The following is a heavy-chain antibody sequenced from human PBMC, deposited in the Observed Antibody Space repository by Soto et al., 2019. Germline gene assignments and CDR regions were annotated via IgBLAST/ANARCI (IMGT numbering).Heavy chain of an antibody. D-gene: IGHD3-10*01. CDR3: ARGLILWFGELSRRGGYYYYMDV. J-gene: IGHJ6*03. CDR2: INDSGNI. CDR1: GGSFSGYQ. Sequence: QVQLQQWGAGLLKPSETLSLTCAVYGGSFSGYQWTWIRQTPGKGLEWNGEINDSGNINYNPSLKSRVTILVETAKKQISMRLRSVTAADTAVYYCARGLILWFGELSRRGGYYYYMDVWGKGTAVTVSS. V-gene: IGHV4-34*01.